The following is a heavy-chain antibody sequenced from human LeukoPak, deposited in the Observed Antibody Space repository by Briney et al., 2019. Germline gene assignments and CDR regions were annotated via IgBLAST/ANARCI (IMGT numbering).Heavy chain of an antibody. CDR3: ARTDSSGSYFGY. V-gene: IGHV3-33*08. CDR2: IWYDGSNK. Sequence: GGSLRLSCAASGFTFSSYGMHWVRQAPGKGLEWVAVIWYDGSNKYYADSVKGRFTISRDNSKNTLYLQMNSLRAEDTAVYYCARTDSSGSYFGYWGQGTLVTVSS. CDR1: GFTFSSYG. D-gene: IGHD3-22*01. J-gene: IGHJ4*02.